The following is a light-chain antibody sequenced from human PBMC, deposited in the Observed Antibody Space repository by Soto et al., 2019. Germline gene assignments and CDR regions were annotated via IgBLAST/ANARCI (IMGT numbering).Light chain of an antibody. CDR3: MQVLQTPFT. CDR1: QSLLFSNGYNY. CDR2: LGS. J-gene: IGKJ5*01. Sequence: DIVMTQSPLSLPVTPGEPASISCRSSQSLLFSNGYNYLDWFLQKPGQSPQLLIYLGSSRASGVPDRFSGSGSGTDFTLKISRVEAEDVGVYYCMQVLQTPFTFGQGTRLEIK. V-gene: IGKV2-28*01.